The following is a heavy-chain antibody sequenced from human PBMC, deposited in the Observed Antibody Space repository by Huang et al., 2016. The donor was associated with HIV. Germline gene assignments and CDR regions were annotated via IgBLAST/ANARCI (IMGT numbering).Heavy chain of an antibody. D-gene: IGHD6-19*01. CDR1: GFAFSSYG. Sequence: EVELVESGGGLVKPGGSLRLSCAASGFAFSSYGMNWVRQAPGKGLEGVAFIGSDISYLYYADSVKGRVTISRDNAKSSIYLQLDSLRAEDTAVYYCAYQQWLVGGLNHWGQGTLVVVSS. CDR2: IGSDISYL. V-gene: IGHV3-21*02. J-gene: IGHJ5*02. CDR3: AYQQWLVGGLNH.